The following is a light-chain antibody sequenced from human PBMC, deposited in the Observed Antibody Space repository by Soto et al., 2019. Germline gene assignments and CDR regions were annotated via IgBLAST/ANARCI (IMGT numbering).Light chain of an antibody. CDR2: DVG. V-gene: IGLV2-14*03. CDR3: SSFTSNTTLDV. CDR1: SSDVGAYNY. Sequence: QSVLTQPASVSGAPGQSITISCTGTSSDVGAYNYVSWYQQHPGTAPKLMLYDVGNRPSGVSNRFSGSKSGNTASLTISGLQAEDEADYYCSSFTSNTTLDVFGTGTKVTVL. J-gene: IGLJ1*01.